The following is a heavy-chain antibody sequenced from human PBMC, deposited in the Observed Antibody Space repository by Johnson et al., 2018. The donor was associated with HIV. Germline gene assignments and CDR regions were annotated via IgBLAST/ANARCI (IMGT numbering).Heavy chain of an antibody. CDR1: GFTFASSA. Sequence: QLVESGGGLEQPGGSLRLSCAASGFTFASSAMSWVRQAPGKGLEWVSAISDSGSTYYADSVKGRFTISRDNSKKTLYLQMKSLRAGDTAVYYCARSSVSFLDDAFDIWGQGTMVTVSS. CDR3: ARSSVSFLDDAFDI. D-gene: IGHD1-26*01. CDR2: ISDSGST. V-gene: IGHV3-23*04. J-gene: IGHJ3*02.